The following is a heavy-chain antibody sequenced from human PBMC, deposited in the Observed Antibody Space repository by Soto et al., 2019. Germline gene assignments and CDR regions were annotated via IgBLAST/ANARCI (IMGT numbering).Heavy chain of an antibody. D-gene: IGHD2-15*01. J-gene: IGHJ6*02. V-gene: IGHV3-30*03. CDR3: ARDPDSGGLGGMDV. CDR1: GFTFSSYG. Sequence: PGGSLRLSCAASGFTFSSYGMHWVRQAPGKGLEWVAVISYDGSNKYYADSVKGRFTISRDNSKNTLYLQMNSLRAEDTAVYYCARDPDSGGLGGMDVWGQGTTVTV. CDR2: ISYDGSNK.